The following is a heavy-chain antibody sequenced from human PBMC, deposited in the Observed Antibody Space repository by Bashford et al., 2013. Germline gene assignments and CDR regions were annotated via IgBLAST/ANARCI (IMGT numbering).Heavy chain of an antibody. Sequence: SSETPVPHLRCLCGSFSGYYWSWIRQPPGKGLEWIGEINHSGSTNYNPSLKSRVTISVDTSKNQFSLKLSSVTAADTAVYYCARENDYGDYYWGQGTLVTVSS. CDR1: GSFSGYY. CDR3: ARENDYGDYY. D-gene: IGHD4-17*01. J-gene: IGHJ4*02. V-gene: IGHV4-34*01. CDR2: INHSGST.